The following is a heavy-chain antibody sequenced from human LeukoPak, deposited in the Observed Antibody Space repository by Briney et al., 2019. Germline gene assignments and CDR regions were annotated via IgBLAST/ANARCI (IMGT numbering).Heavy chain of an antibody. CDR1: GFIFSGYS. CDR2: ISERSSHI. Sequence: GGSLRLSCAASGFIFSGYSMNWVRQAPGKRLEWGSSISERSSHISYADSVKGRFTIYRDNAKNSLYVQLDSLRVDDTAVYYCARRVVPAAFDYWGQGTLVTVSS. CDR3: ARRVVPAAFDY. D-gene: IGHD2-2*01. J-gene: IGHJ4*02. V-gene: IGHV3-21*01.